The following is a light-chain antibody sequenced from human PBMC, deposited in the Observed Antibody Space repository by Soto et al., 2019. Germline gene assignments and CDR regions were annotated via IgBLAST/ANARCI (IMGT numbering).Light chain of an antibody. CDR1: QSVSSF. V-gene: IGKV3-11*01. CDR3: QQRSNWPPVLT. J-gene: IGKJ4*01. Sequence: EIVLTLSPATLSSSPGDRATLSCRASQSVSSFLAWYQQRPGQAPRLLIYDASNRATGIPARFSGSGSGTDFTLTISSLEPEDFAVYYCQQRSNWPPVLTFGGGTKVEIK. CDR2: DAS.